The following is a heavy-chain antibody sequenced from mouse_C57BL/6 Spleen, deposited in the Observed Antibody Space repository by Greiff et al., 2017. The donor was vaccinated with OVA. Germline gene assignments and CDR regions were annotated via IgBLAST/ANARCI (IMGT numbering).Heavy chain of an antibody. CDR1: GYTFTSYW. V-gene: IGHV1-64*01. CDR3: ARDYGSSYGGYFDV. Sequence: QVQLQQSGAELVKPGASVKLSCKASGYTFTSYWMHWVKQRPGQGLEWIGMIHPNSGSTNYNEKFKSKATLTVDKSSSTAYMQLSSLTSEDSAVYYCARDYGSSYGGYFDVWGTGTTVTVSS. D-gene: IGHD1-1*01. CDR2: IHPNSGST. J-gene: IGHJ1*03.